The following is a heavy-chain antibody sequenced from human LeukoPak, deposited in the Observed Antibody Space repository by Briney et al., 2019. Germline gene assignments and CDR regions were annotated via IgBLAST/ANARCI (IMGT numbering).Heavy chain of an antibody. Sequence: SEILSLTCAVYGGSFNDCYWSWIRQPPGKGLEWIGEVNHSGRTNYNPSLKSRVTISQDTSKNQFSLKLRSVTAADTVVYFCARRGPGATVDYWGQGTLVTVSS. J-gene: IGHJ4*02. CDR2: VNHSGRT. CDR1: GGSFNDCY. D-gene: IGHD4/OR15-4a*01. CDR3: ARRGPGATVDY. V-gene: IGHV4-34*01.